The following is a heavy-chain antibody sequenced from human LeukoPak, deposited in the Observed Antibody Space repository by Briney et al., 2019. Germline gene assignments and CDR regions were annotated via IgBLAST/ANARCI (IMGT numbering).Heavy chain of an antibody. Sequence: GGSLRLSCAASGFTFSNYWMSWVRQAPGKGLEWVANIKQDGSDKYFVDSTRGRFTISRDNAKKSLYLQMNSLRAEDMAVYYCARMSSSGYFLWGQGALVTVSS. CDR1: GFTFSNYW. D-gene: IGHD3-22*01. CDR3: ARMSSSGYFL. CDR2: IKQDGSDK. J-gene: IGHJ4*02. V-gene: IGHV3-7*01.